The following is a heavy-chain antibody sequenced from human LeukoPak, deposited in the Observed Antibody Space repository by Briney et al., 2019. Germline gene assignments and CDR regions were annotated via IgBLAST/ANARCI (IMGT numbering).Heavy chain of an antibody. V-gene: IGHV4-4*07. CDR3: ARDSGTMVRGVIASFDY. CDR1: GGSISSYY. J-gene: IGHJ4*02. Sequence: SETLSLTCTVSGGSISSYYWSWIRQPAGTALEWIGRIYTSGTITYNPSLKSRVTMSVDTSKNQFSLKLSSVTAADTAVYYCARDSGTMVRGVIASFDYWGQGTLVTVSS. D-gene: IGHD3-10*01. CDR2: IYTSGTI.